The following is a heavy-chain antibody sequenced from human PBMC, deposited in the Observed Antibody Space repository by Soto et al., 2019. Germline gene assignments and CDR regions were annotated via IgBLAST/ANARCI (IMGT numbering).Heavy chain of an antibody. D-gene: IGHD3-9*01. J-gene: IGHJ4*02. Sequence: GGSLRLSCAASGFTFSSYAMSWVRQAPGKGLEWVSAISGSGGSTYYADSVKGRFTISRDNSKNTLYLQMNSLRAEDTAVYYCAKDLFHEMYYDILTGYYAFDYWGQGTLVTVSS. CDR3: AKDLFHEMYYDILTGYYAFDY. CDR2: ISGSGGST. CDR1: GFTFSSYA. V-gene: IGHV3-23*01.